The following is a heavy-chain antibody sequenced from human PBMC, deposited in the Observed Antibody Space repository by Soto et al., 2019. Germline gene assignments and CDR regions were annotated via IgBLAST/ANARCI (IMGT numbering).Heavy chain of an antibody. CDR3: ARDQFKGYYASSGSPGY. D-gene: IGHD3-22*01. J-gene: IGHJ4*02. CDR2: ISAYNGNT. CDR1: GYTFTSYG. Sequence: ASVKVSCKASGYTFTSYGISWVRQAPGQGLEWMGWISAYNGNTNYAQKLQGRVTMTTDTSTSTAYMELRSLRSEDTAVYSCARDQFKGYYASSGSPGYWGRGTRVTVSS. V-gene: IGHV1-18*01.